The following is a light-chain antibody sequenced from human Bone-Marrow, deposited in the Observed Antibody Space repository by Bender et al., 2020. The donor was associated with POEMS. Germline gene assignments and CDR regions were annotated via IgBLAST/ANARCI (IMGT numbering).Light chain of an antibody. V-gene: IGLV3-19*01. CDR3: YSRDSSGKQFGL. Sequence: RITCQGDSLRTSFASWYQQKPGQAPLLLIYGDNERPSGIPDRFSGSSPAYTASLTITGAQAEDEADYYCYSRDSSGKQFGLFGGGTKLTVL. J-gene: IGLJ2*01. CDR2: GDN. CDR1: SLRTSF.